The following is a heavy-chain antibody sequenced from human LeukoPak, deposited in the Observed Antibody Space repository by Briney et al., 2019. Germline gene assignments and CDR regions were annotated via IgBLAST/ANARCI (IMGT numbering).Heavy chain of an antibody. CDR3: ARGGTPNCSGGSCYDY. D-gene: IGHD2-15*01. CDR1: GGTFSSYA. CDR2: IIPILGIA. V-gene: IGHV1-69*04. Sequence: GASVKVSCKASGGTFSSYAISWVRQAPGQGLEWMGRIIPILGIANYAQKFQGRVTITADKSTSTAYMELSSLRSEDTAAYYCARGGTPNCSGGSCYDYWGQGTLVTVSS. J-gene: IGHJ4*02.